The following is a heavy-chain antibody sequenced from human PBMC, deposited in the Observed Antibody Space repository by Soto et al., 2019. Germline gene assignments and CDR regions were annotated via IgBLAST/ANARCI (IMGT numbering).Heavy chain of an antibody. V-gene: IGHV4-59*01. Sequence: QSQTLSLTCTVSGGSISSYYWSWIRQPPGKGLECIGYIYYSGGTNYNPSLKSRVTISVDTSKNQFSRKLSSVTAADTAVYYCARAVDTAMVTRLWKMSLWFDPWGQGTLVTVSS. CDR3: ARAVDTAMVTRLWKMSLWFDP. CDR2: IYYSGGT. CDR1: GGSISSYY. J-gene: IGHJ5*02. D-gene: IGHD5-18*01.